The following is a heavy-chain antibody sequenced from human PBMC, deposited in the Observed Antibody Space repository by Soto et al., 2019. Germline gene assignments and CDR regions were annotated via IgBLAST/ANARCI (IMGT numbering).Heavy chain of an antibody. CDR3: ARVPDR. D-gene: IGHD2-2*01. CDR2: IYHSGST. Sequence: SETLYLTCAVSGGSISSGGYSWSWIRQPPGKGLEWIGYIYHSGSTYYNPSLKSRVTISVDRSKNQFSLKLSSVTAADTAVYYCARVPDRWGQGTLVTVSS. V-gene: IGHV4-30-2*01. CDR1: GGSISSGGYS. J-gene: IGHJ5*02.